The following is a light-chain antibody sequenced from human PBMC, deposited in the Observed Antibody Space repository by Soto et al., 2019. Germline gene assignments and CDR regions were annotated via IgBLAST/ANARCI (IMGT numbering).Light chain of an antibody. Sequence: EMVLTQSPGTLSLSPGERATLSCRASQSVSITYLGWYQQKPGQAPRLLIYGASSRATGIPDRFSGSGSGTDFTLTISRLEPEDFAVYYCQLYGTSRPLTFGGGTKVESK. CDR1: QSVSITY. CDR2: GAS. CDR3: QLYGTSRPLT. V-gene: IGKV3-20*01. J-gene: IGKJ4*01.